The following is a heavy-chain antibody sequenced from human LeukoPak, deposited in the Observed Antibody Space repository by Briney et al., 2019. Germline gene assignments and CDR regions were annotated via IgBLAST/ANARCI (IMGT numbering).Heavy chain of an antibody. CDR1: GFTFSSYG. D-gene: IGHD4-11*01. V-gene: IGHV3-30*18. Sequence: GGSLRLSCAASGFTFSSYGMHWVRQAPGKGLEWVAVISYDGSNKYYADSVKGRFTISRDNSKNTLYLQMNSLRAEDTAVYYCAEDFPIYSNGHYYGMDVWGQGTTVTVSS. CDR3: AEDFPIYSNGHYYGMDV. CDR2: ISYDGSNK. J-gene: IGHJ6*02.